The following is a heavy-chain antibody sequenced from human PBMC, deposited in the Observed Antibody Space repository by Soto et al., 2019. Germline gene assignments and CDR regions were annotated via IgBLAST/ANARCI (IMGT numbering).Heavy chain of an antibody. J-gene: IGHJ6*03. CDR1: GYTFTSYD. V-gene: IGHV1-8*01. CDR2: MNPNSGNT. Sequence: QVQLVQSGAEVKKPGASVKVSCKASGYTFTSYDINWVRQATGQGLEWMGWMNPNSGNTGYAQKFQGRVAMTRNTSISTAYMELSSLRSEDTAVYYCERVPGIAAAGTFDYYYYYLDVWGKGTTVTVSS. D-gene: IGHD6-13*01. CDR3: ERVPGIAAAGTFDYYYYYLDV.